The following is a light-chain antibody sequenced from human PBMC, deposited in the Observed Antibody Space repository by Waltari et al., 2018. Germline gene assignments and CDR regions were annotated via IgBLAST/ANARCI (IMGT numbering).Light chain of an antibody. Sequence: DIQMTQSPSTLSASVGDRVTITCRASQSISSWLAWYQQKPGKAPKLLIYDASSLESGVPSRFSGSGSGTEFTLTISSLQPEDAATYYCQHFDNLLFTFGQGTKLEI. V-gene: IGKV1-5*01. J-gene: IGKJ2*01. CDR1: QSISSW. CDR3: QHFDNLLFT. CDR2: DAS.